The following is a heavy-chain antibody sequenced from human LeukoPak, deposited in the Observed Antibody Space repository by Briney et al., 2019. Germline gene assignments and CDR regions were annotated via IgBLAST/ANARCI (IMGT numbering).Heavy chain of an antibody. Sequence: ASVKVSCKASGYTFTSYGISWVRQVPGQGLGWMGWISAYNGNTNYAQKLQGRVTMTTDTSTSTAYMELRSLRSDDTAVYYCARDRAWFGELPSQLWGQGTLVTVSS. D-gene: IGHD3-10*01. CDR1: GYTFTSYG. CDR3: ARDRAWFGELPSQL. V-gene: IGHV1-18*04. CDR2: ISAYNGNT. J-gene: IGHJ4*02.